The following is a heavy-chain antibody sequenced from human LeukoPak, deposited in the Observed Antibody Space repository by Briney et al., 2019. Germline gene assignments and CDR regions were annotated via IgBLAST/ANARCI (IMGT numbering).Heavy chain of an antibody. D-gene: IGHD6-13*01. CDR3: AREIAVVGTYQETDY. V-gene: IGHV1-18*01. Sequence: GASVKVSCKASGGTFSSYAISWVRQAPGQGLEWMGWISAYNGNTNYAQKLQGRVTMTTDTSTSTAYMELRSLRSDDTAVYYCAREIAVVGTYQETDYWGQGTLVTVSS. J-gene: IGHJ4*02. CDR1: GGTFSSYA. CDR2: ISAYNGNT.